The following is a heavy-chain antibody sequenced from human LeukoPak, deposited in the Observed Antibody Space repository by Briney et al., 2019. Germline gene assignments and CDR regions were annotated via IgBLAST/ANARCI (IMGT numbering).Heavy chain of an antibody. Sequence: GGSLRLSCAASGFTFSSYGMHWVRQAPGKGLEWVAFIRYDGSNKYYADSVKGRFSISRDNSKYTLYLQMNSLRAEDTAVYYCATVSGSGSYPAHWSQRTPVTVSS. CDR3: ATVSGSGSYPAH. D-gene: IGHD3-10*01. CDR2: IRYDGSNK. CDR1: GFTFSSYG. J-gene: IGHJ4*02. V-gene: IGHV3-30*02.